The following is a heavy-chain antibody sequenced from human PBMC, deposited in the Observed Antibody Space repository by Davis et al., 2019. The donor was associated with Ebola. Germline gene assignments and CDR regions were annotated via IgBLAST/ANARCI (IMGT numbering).Heavy chain of an antibody. D-gene: IGHD3-9*01. V-gene: IGHV3-33*01. CDR1: GFTFSSYG. J-gene: IGHJ4*02. Sequence: GESLKTSCAASGFTFSSYGMHWVRQAPGKGLEWVAVIWYDGSNKYYADSVKGRFTITRDNSKNTLYLQMNSLRAEDTAVYYCAREADYDILTGYFDYWGQGTLVTVSS. CDR2: IWYDGSNK. CDR3: AREADYDILTGYFDY.